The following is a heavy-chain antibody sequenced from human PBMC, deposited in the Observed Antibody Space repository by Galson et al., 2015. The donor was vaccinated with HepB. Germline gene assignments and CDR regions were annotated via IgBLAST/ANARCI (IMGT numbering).Heavy chain of an antibody. CDR2: IKQDGSEK. D-gene: IGHD3-22*01. V-gene: IGHV3-7*01. Sequence: SLRLSCAASGFTFSSYWMSWVRQAPGKGLEWVANIKQDGSEKYYVDSVKGRFTISRDNAKNTLYLQMNSLRAEDTAVYYCARGVYYYDWALGLWGRGTLVTVSS. J-gene: IGHJ2*01. CDR3: ARGVYYYDWALGL. CDR1: GFTFSSYW.